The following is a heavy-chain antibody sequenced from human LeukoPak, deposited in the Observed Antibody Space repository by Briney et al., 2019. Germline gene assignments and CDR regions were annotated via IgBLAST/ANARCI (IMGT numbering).Heavy chain of an antibody. CDR1: GFTVSSNY. V-gene: IGHV3-66*01. J-gene: IGHJ6*02. D-gene: IGHD3-10*01. CDR3: ARAPYYGSGSYIYGMDV. Sequence: GGSLRLSCAASGFTVSSNYMSWVRQAPGKGLEWVSVIYSGGSTYYADSVKGRFTISRDNSKNTLYLQMNSLRAEDTAVYYCARAPYYGSGSYIYGMDVWGQGPTATVSS. CDR2: IYSGGST.